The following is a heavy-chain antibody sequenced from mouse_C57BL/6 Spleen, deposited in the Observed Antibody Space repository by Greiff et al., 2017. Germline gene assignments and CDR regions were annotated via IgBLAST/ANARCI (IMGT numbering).Heavy chain of an antibody. CDR2: ISDGGSYT. CDR1: GFTFSSYA. Sequence: EVQLVESGGGLVKPGGSLKLSCAASGFTFSSYAMSWVRQTPEKRLEWVATISDGGSYTYYPDNVKGRFTISRDNAKNNLYLQMSHLKSEDAAMYYCAREHDGAWFAYWGQGTLVTVSA. CDR3: AREHDGAWFAY. D-gene: IGHD2-12*01. V-gene: IGHV5-4*01. J-gene: IGHJ3*01.